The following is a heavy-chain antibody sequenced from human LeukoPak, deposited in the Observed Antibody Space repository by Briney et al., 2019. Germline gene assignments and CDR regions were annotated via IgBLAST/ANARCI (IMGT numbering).Heavy chain of an antibody. V-gene: IGHV4-34*01. CDR2: ISYSGRT. D-gene: IGHD4-11*01. Sequence: SETLSLTCAVYGESFSGYYWSWIRQPPGKGLEWIGSISYSGRTYYNPSLESRVTISVDTSKNQFSLKLSSVTAADTGVYHCARRGYSNYLYFFDYWGQGTLVTVSS. CDR3: ARRGYSNYLYFFDY. CDR1: GESFSGYY. J-gene: IGHJ4*02.